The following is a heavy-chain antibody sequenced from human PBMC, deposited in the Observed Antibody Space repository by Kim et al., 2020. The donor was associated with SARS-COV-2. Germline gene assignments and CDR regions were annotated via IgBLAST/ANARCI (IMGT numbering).Heavy chain of an antibody. CDR3: ARSKSYHYDSSGYLEYYYYYGMDV. D-gene: IGHD3-22*01. Sequence: SVKVSCKASGGTFSSYAISWVRQAPGQGLEWMGGIIPIFGTANYAQKFQGRVTITADESTRTAYMELSSLRSEDTAVYYCARSKSYHYDSSGYLEYYYYYGMDVWGQGTTVTVSS. CDR1: GGTFSSYA. CDR2: IIPIFGTA. V-gene: IGHV1-69*13. J-gene: IGHJ6*02.